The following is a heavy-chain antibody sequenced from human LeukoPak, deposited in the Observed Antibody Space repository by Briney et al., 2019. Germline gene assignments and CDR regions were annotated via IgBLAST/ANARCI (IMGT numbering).Heavy chain of an antibody. J-gene: IGHJ5*02. CDR2: IIPIFGTA. CDR3: ARGYYDILTGRYNWFDP. CDR1: GGTFSSYA. V-gene: IGHV1-69*13. D-gene: IGHD3-9*01. Sequence: SVKVSCKASGGTFSSYAISWVRQAPGQGLEWMGGIIPIFGTANYAQKFQGRVTITADESTSTAYVELSSLRSEDTAVYYCARGYYDILTGRYNWFDPWGQGTLVTVSS.